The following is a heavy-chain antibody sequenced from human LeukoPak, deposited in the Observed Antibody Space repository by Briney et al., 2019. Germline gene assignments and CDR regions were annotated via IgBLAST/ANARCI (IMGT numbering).Heavy chain of an antibody. Sequence: SETLSLTCAVYGGSFSGYYWSWIRQPPGKGLEWIGEINHSGSTNYNPSPKSRVTISVDTSKNQFSLKLSSVTAADTAVYYCARAPAGQPYYYMDVWGKGTTVTVSS. CDR3: ARAPAGQPYYYMDV. D-gene: IGHD2-2*01. CDR1: GGSFSGYY. J-gene: IGHJ6*03. V-gene: IGHV4-34*01. CDR2: INHSGST.